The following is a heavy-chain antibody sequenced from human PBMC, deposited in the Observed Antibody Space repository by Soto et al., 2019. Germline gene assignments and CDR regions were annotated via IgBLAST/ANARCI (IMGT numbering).Heavy chain of an antibody. Sequence: GESVTISCAASGFTFKAYSMNWFRQAPGKGLEWVSSITDRSAYIFYAHSVRGRFTVSRDDAKNSLYLQMNSLRPEDTAVYYCARDLRYWGQGTVVTVSS. V-gene: IGHV3-21*06. J-gene: IGHJ4*02. CDR1: GFTFKAYS. CDR2: ITDRSAYI. CDR3: ARDLRY.